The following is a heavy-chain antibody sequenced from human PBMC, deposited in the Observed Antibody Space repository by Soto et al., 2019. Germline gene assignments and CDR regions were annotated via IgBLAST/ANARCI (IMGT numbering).Heavy chain of an antibody. CDR3: ARRTDRIIFLSYFDY. V-gene: IGHV4-39*01. D-gene: IGHD3-9*01. J-gene: IGHJ4*02. CDR2: IYYSGST. CDR1: GGSISSSSYY. Sequence: KPSETLSLTCTVSGGSISSSSYYWGWIRQPPGKGLEWIGSIYYSGSTYYNPSLKSRVTISVDTSKNQFSLKLSSVTAADTAVYYCARRTDRIIFLSYFDYWGQGTQVTVSS.